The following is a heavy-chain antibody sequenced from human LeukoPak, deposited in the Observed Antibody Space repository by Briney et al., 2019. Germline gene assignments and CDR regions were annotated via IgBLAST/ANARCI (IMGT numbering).Heavy chain of an antibody. CDR2: INHSGST. J-gene: IGHJ4*02. D-gene: IGHD2-2*01. CDR1: GGSFSGYY. Sequence: SETLSLTCAVYGGSFSGYYWSWIRQPPGKGLEWIGEINHSGSTNYNPSLKSRVTISVDTSKNQFSLKLSSVTAADTAVYYCARGSTSWEGYFYWGQGTLVTVSS. CDR3: ARGSTSWEGYFY. V-gene: IGHV4-34*01.